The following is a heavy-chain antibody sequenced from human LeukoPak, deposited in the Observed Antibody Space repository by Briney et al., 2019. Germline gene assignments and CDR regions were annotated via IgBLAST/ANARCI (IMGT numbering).Heavy chain of an antibody. J-gene: IGHJ5*02. V-gene: IGHV3-33*01. CDR3: ARRTWEFWFDP. CDR1: GFTFSSYG. Sequence: GGSLRLSCAASGFTFSSYGMHSVRQAPGKGLEWVAVIWYDGSNKYYADSVKGRFTISRDNSKNTLYLQMNSLRAEDTAVYYCARRTWEFWFDPWGQGTLVTVSS. D-gene: IGHD1-26*01. CDR2: IWYDGSNK.